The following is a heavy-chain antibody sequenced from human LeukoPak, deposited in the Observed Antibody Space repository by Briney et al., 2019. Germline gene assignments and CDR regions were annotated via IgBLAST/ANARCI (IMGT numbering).Heavy chain of an antibody. J-gene: IGHJ6*02. CDR3: AKASSGRGYYYYYGMDV. CDR2: ISGSGGST. Sequence: GGSLRLSCAASGFTFSSYAMSWVRQAPGKGLEWVSAISGSGGSTYYADSVKGRFTISRDNSKNTLYLQMNSLRAEDTAVYYCAKASSGRGYYYYYGMDVWGQGTTVTVSS. V-gene: IGHV3-23*01. D-gene: IGHD6-19*01. CDR1: GFTFSSYA.